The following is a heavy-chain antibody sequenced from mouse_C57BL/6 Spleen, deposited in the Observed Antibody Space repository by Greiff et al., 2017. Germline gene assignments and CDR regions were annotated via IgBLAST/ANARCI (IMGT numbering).Heavy chain of an antibody. CDR1: GYTFTDYY. J-gene: IGHJ2*01. CDR2: INPNNGGT. V-gene: IGHV1-26*01. Sequence: EVQLQQSGPELVKPGASVKISCKASGYTFTDYYMNWVKQSHGKSLEWIGDINPNNGGTSYNQKFKGKATLTVDKSSSTAYMELRSLTSEDSAVYYCARTIPDYYGSSYFDYWGQGTTLTVSS. D-gene: IGHD1-1*01. CDR3: ARTIPDYYGSSYFDY.